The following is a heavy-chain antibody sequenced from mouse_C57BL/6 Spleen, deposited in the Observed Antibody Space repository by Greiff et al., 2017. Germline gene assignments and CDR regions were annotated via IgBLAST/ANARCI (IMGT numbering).Heavy chain of an antibody. V-gene: IGHV2-2*01. CDR1: GFSLTSYG. Sequence: QVQLKESGPGLVQPSQSLSIPCTVSGFSLTSYGVHWVRQSPGKGLEWLGVIWSGGSTDYNAAFISRLSISKDNSKSQVFFKMISLQADDTAIYYCARRGGSYYAMDYWGQGTSVTVSS. CDR3: ARRGGSYYAMDY. CDR2: IWSGGST. J-gene: IGHJ4*01.